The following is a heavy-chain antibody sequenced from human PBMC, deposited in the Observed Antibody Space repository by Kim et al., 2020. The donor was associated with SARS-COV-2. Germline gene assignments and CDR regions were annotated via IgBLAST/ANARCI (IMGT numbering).Heavy chain of an antibody. CDR1: GYTFTSYG. CDR3: ARGSGSGSYYNLDAFDI. Sequence: ASVKVSCKASGYTFTSYGISWVRQAPGQGLEWMGWISAYNGNTNYAQNLQGRVTMTTDTSTRTAYMELRSLRSDDTAVYYCARGSGSGSYYNLDAFDIWGQGTIVTVSS. J-gene: IGHJ3*02. CDR2: ISAYNGNT. D-gene: IGHD3-10*01. V-gene: IGHV1-18*01.